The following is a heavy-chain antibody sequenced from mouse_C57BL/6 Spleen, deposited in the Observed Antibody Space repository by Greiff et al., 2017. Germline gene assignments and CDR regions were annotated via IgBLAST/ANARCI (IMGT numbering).Heavy chain of an antibody. V-gene: IGHV1-72*01. D-gene: IGHD2-5*01. Sequence: KQSCKASGYTFTSYWMHWVKQRPGRGLEWIGRIDPNSGGTKYNEKFKSKATLTVDKPSSTAYMQLSSLTSEDSAVYYCARTYSNYLYAMDYWGQGTSVTVSS. CDR2: IDPNSGGT. CDR1: GYTFTSYW. J-gene: IGHJ4*01. CDR3: ARTYSNYLYAMDY.